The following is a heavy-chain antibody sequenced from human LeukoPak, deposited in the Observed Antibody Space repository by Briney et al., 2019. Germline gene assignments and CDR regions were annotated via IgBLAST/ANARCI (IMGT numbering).Heavy chain of an antibody. Sequence: SETLSLTCTVSGGSISSGGYYWSWIRQHPGKGLEWIGYIYYSGSTYYNPFLKSRVTISVDTSKNQFSLKLSSVTAADTAVYYYARGAPSSSPNDYWGQGTLVTVSS. J-gene: IGHJ4*02. CDR2: IYYSGST. CDR3: ARGAPSSSPNDY. V-gene: IGHV4-31*03. CDR1: GGSISSGGYY. D-gene: IGHD6-6*01.